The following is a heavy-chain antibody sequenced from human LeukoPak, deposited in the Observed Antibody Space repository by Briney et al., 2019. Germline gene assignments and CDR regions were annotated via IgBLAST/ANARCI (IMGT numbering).Heavy chain of an antibody. CDR3: ARDSSWSFDY. CDR2: IRSSDGAI. D-gene: IGHD2-15*01. V-gene: IGHV3-11*04. CDR1: GFTFSDYY. J-gene: IGHJ4*02. Sequence: GGFLRLSCAASGFTFSDYYMSWIRQAPGRGLEWVSYIRSSDGAIYYADSVRGRFTISTDNARKSLYLQMNGLREEDTAVYYCARDSSWSFDYWGQGTLVTVSS.